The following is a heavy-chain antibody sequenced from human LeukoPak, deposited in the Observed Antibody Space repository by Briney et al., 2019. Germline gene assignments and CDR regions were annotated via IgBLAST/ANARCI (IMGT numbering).Heavy chain of an antibody. D-gene: IGHD2-15*01. J-gene: IGHJ4*02. CDR3: ARSRGYCSGGSCYQDY. V-gene: IGHV1-18*01. Sequence: ASVKVSCKASGYTFTSYGISWVRQAPGQGLEWMGWISTYNGNTNYAQKLQGRVTMTTDTSTSTAYMELRSLRSDDTAVYYCARSRGYCSGGSCYQDYWGQGTLVTVSS. CDR1: GYTFTSYG. CDR2: ISTYNGNT.